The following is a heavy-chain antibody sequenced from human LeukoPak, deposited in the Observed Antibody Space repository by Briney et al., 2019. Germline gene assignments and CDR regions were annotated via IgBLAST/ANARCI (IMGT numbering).Heavy chain of an antibody. CDR1: GYSFTNYW. Sequence: GESLKISCKGSGYSFTNYWIGWVRQMPGKGLEWMGIIYPGDSDIRYSPSFQGQVTISADKSISTAYLQWSSLKASDTAMYYCARGSYCRSTSCYTRSPAVPFDYWGQGTLVTVSS. CDR2: IYPGDSDI. J-gene: IGHJ4*02. D-gene: IGHD2-2*02. CDR3: ARGSYCRSTSCYTRSPAVPFDY. V-gene: IGHV5-51*01.